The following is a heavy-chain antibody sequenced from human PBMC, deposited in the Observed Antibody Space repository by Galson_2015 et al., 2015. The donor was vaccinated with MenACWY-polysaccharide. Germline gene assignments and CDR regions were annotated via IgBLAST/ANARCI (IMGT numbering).Heavy chain of an antibody. V-gene: IGHV1-69*05. CDR1: GGTFSSYA. CDR3: ARAGEEYDYIWGSYRNTQLLNY. CDR2: IIPLFGTP. Sequence: SVKVSCKASGGTFSSYAMSWVRQAPGQGLEWMGGIIPLFGTPNYAQKFQDRLTITTDESTITAYMELSSLSSEDTGVYYCARAGEEYDYIWGSYRNTQLLNYWGQGTLVTVSS. D-gene: IGHD3-16*02. J-gene: IGHJ4*02.